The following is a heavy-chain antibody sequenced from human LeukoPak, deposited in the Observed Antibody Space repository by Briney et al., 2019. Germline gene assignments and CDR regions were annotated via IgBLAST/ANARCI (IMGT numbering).Heavy chain of an antibody. J-gene: IGHJ6*03. Sequence: GGSLRLSCAASGFTFSSYSMNWVRQAPGKGLEWVSSISSSSSYIYYADSVKGRFTISRDNAKNSLYLQMNSLRAEDTAVYYCARDTIVVPEGDYYYMDVWGKGTTVTISS. CDR3: ARDTIVVPEGDYYYMDV. V-gene: IGHV3-21*01. CDR1: GFTFSSYS. CDR2: ISSSSSYI. D-gene: IGHD2-2*01.